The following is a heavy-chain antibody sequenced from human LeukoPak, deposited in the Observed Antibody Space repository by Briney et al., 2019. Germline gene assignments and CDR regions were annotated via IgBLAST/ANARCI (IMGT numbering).Heavy chain of an antibody. D-gene: IGHD6-13*01. CDR3: ARGGAVAGIMDV. J-gene: IGHJ6*04. CDR2: INSDGSST. V-gene: IGHV3-74*01. CDR1: RFTFSSYW. Sequence: GGSLRLSCAASRFTFSSYWMHWVRQAPGKGLVWVSRINSDGSSTTYADSVKGRFTISRENAKNTLYLQMNSLRAEDTAVYYCARGGAVAGIMDVWGKGTTVTVSS.